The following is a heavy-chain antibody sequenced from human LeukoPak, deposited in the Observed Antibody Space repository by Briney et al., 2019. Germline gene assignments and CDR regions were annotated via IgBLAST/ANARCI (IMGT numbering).Heavy chain of an antibody. CDR1: GYTFTSYD. CDR2: MNPNSGNT. D-gene: IGHD3-10*01. CDR3: ARRIEMARAGSYGMDV. J-gene: IGHJ6*02. V-gene: IGHV1-8*01. Sequence: ASVKVSCKASGYTFTSYDINWVRQATGQGPEWMGWMNPNSGNTGYAQKFQGRVTMTRNTSIGTAYMELSSLRSEDTAVYYCARRIEMARAGSYGMDVWGQGTTVTVSS.